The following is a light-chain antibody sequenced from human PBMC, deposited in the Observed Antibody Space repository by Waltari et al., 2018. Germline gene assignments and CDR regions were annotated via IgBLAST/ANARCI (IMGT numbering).Light chain of an antibody. CDR3: AAWEGMLVACV. CDR1: SSNIGPNT. Sequence: QSVLTQPPSASGTPGQRVPISCSGSSSNIGPNTVNWYQPLQGTAPKLRNHNNNQRPSGVPDRFSGSKADNTASLAISGLQSEDKADYYCAAWEGMLVACVLSAGTKLAVL. CDR2: NNN. V-gene: IGLV1-44*01. J-gene: IGLJ3*02.